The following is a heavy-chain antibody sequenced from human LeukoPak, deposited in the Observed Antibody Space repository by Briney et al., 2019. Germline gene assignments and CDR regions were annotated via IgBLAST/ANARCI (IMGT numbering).Heavy chain of an antibody. J-gene: IGHJ4*02. CDR1: GFSISSSAYY. CDR3: ARRDSRNREFDY. D-gene: IGHD2-21*01. CDR2: INHSGST. V-gene: IGHV4-39*07. Sequence: SETLSLTCSVSGFSISSSAYYWGWVRQPPGKGLEWIGEINHSGSTNYNPSLKSRVTISVDTSKNQFSLKLSSVTAADTAVYYCARRDSRNREFDYWGQGTLVTVSS.